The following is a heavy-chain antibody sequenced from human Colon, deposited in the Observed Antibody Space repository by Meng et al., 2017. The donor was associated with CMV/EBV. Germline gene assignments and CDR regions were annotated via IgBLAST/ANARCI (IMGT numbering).Heavy chain of an antibody. D-gene: IGHD3-3*01. J-gene: IGHJ4*02. CDR3: EDFETG. V-gene: IGHV3-21*01. CDR1: GFTFSNYS. Sequence: GESLKISCAASGFTFSNYSMNWVRQAPGKGLEWASSISSSSSYIYYADSVKGRFTISRDNAKNSLYLQMNSLSAEDTAVYYCEDFETGWGRGTLVTVSS. CDR2: ISSSSSYI.